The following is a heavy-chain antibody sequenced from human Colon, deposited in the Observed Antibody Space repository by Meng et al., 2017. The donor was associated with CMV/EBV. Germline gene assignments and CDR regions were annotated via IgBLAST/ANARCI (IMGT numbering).Heavy chain of an antibody. CDR3: AKDMRQSEDYFGMDV. D-gene: IGHD2-15*01. V-gene: IGHV3-43*01. CDR2: IGWDGDST. Sequence: GGSLRLSCAASGFNFNDYAMHWVRQAPGKGLEWVSLIGWDGDSTFYADSVKGRFTISRDNSKNSLYLQMNSLRTEDTAIYYCAKDMRQSEDYFGMDVWGQGTTVTVSS. J-gene: IGHJ6*02. CDR1: GFNFNDYA.